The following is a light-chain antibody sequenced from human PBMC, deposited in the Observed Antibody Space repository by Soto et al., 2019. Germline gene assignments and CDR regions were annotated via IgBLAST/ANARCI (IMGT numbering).Light chain of an antibody. CDR1: QPIGNY. CDR2: AAS. CDR3: QQNHGGLPA. J-gene: IGKJ5*01. Sequence: DVQMTQSPSSLSASVGDRVTIACRASQPIGNYLNWYQQKPGEAPKVLIFAASSLRSGVPSRFSFSGYRQNFTLTANNLPPEDSATHSCQQNHGGLPACGQGPRLEIK. V-gene: IGKV1-39*01.